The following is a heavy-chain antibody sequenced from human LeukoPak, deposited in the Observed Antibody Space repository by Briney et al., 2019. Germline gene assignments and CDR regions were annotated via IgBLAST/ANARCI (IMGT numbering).Heavy chain of an antibody. CDR1: GVTFFNYA. Sequence: GSLRLSCVTAGVTFFNYALAWVRRPPGKGVQTVSYILRSGRRTYYSDSVLGRFTVSSDNSRNTLYLEMKGLRVEDTALYYCAKDRRLCTSTLSSGDHFDSWGQGTLVTVSS. D-gene: IGHD2-8*01. CDR3: AKDRRLCTSTLSSGDHFDS. J-gene: IGHJ4*02. V-gene: IGHV3-23*01. CDR2: ILRSGRRT.